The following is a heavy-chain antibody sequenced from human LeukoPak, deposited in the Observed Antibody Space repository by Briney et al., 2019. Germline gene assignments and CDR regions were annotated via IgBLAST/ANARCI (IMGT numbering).Heavy chain of an antibody. CDR1: GFTFSSYA. CDR3: AKGSGWYGGYYFDY. D-gene: IGHD6-19*01. CDR2: ISGSGGST. Sequence: GGSLRLSCAASGFTFSSYAMSWVRQAPGKGLEWVSAISGSGGSTYYADSVRGRFTISRDNSKNTLYLQMNSLRAEDTAVYYCAKGSGWYGGYYFDYWGQGTLVTVSS. V-gene: IGHV3-23*01. J-gene: IGHJ4*02.